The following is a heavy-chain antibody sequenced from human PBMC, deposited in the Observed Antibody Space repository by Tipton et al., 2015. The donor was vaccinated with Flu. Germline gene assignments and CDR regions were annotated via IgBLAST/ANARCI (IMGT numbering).Heavy chain of an antibody. Sequence: QLVQSGVEMQKPGASVEVACEASGYTFNNYAISWVRQAPGQGPEWMGWISAYNGNTKYSEKFQGRVTLTRDTSTTTAYMELRSLRSDDTAVYFCTRAKYYDSSGYYYWGQGTLVTVSS. CDR1: GYTFNNYA. J-gene: IGHJ4*02. CDR2: ISAYNGNT. D-gene: IGHD3-22*01. V-gene: IGHV1-18*01. CDR3: TRAKYYDSSGYYY.